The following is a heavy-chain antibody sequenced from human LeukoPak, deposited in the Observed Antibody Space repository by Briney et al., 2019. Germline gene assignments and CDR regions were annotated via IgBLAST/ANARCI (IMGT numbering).Heavy chain of an antibody. J-gene: IGHJ4*02. CDR3: ARVGVDYSGNIIKYYFDY. V-gene: IGHV4-59*01. CDR1: GGSISSYY. CDR2: VYYSGTT. D-gene: IGHD4-23*01. Sequence: ASETLSLTCTVSGGSISSYYWSWIRQPPGKGLEWIGYVYYSGTTNYNPSLKSRVIISVDTSKNQFSLKLSPVIAADTAVYYCARVGVDYSGNIIKYYFDYWGQGTLATVSS.